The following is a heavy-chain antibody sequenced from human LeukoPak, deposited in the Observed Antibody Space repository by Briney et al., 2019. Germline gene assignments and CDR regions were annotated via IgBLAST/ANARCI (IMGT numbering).Heavy chain of an antibody. D-gene: IGHD1-1*01. V-gene: IGHV1-2*02. Sequence: ASVKVPCKASGYTFTGYYLNWVRQAPGQGLEWMGWINPNSGVTDYAQKFQDRVTMTRDTSISTTYMELRSLGSDDTAVYYCARDRAPSEIQPAHHYFYYGLDIWGQGATVTVSS. J-gene: IGHJ6*02. CDR2: INPNSGVT. CDR1: GYTFTGYY. CDR3: ARDRAPSEIQPAHHYFYYGLDI.